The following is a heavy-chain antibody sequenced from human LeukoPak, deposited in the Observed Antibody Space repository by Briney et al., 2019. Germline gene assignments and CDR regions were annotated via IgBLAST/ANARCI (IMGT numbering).Heavy chain of an antibody. Sequence: GGSLRLSCAASGFTVSSNYMSWVRQAPGKGLEWVSYISSSGSTIYYADSVKGRFTISRDNAKNSLYLQMNSLRAEDTAVYYCARGATMVRGVLDYWGQGTLVTVSS. CDR2: ISSSGSTI. J-gene: IGHJ4*02. CDR1: GFTVSSNY. V-gene: IGHV3-11*04. CDR3: ARGATMVRGVLDY. D-gene: IGHD3-10*01.